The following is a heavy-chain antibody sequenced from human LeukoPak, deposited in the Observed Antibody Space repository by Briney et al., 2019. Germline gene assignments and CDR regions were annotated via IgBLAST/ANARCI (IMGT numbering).Heavy chain of an antibody. CDR1: GGSFSGYY. Sequence: NPSETLSLTCAVYGGSFSGYYWSWIRQPPGKGLEWIGEINHSGSTNYNPSLKSRVTISVDTSKNQFSLKLSSVTAADTAVYYCARGSIPGYWGQGTLVTVSS. CDR2: INHSGST. CDR3: ARGSIPGY. V-gene: IGHV4-34*01. D-gene: IGHD2-21*01. J-gene: IGHJ4*02.